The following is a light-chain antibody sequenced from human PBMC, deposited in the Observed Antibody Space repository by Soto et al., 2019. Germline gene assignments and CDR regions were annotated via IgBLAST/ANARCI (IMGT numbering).Light chain of an antibody. CDR3: QQYKNWRT. CDR2: AAS. Sequence: TVMTQSPATLSVSPGERVTLSCRASQTVTTNLAWYQQKHGQAPRLLIYAASTRATGIPARFSGSGSGTEFTITISSLQSEDFAVYYCQQYKNWRTCGQGTKVEIK. CDR1: QTVTTN. V-gene: IGKV3-15*01. J-gene: IGKJ1*01.